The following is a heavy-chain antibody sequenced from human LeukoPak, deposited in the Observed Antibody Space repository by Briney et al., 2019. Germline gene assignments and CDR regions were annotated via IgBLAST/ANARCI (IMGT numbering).Heavy chain of an antibody. V-gene: IGHV3-7*01. Sequence: GGSLRLSCAASGFTFSSYWMSWVRQAPGKGLEWVANIKQDGSEKYYVDSVKGRFTISSDNAKNSLYLQMNSLRAEDTDVYYCASMGTRRFDYWGQGTLVTVSS. CDR3: ASMGTRRFDY. CDR1: GFTFSSYW. J-gene: IGHJ4*02. CDR2: IKQDGSEK. D-gene: IGHD1-14*01.